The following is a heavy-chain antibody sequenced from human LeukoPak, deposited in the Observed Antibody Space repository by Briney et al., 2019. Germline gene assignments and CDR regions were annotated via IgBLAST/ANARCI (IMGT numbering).Heavy chain of an antibody. CDR2: INSGGGST. CDR1: GFTFSDYA. CDR3: AKDFPGYSSGWSSS. D-gene: IGHD6-19*01. Sequence: PGGSLSLSCRASGFTFSDYAMTWVRQAPGKGLEWVSVINSGGGSTYYADSVKGRFTISRDNPKNTLYLQMKSLSGEDTAVYYCAKDFPGYSSGWSSSWGQGTLVTVSS. J-gene: IGHJ4*02. V-gene: IGHV3-23*01.